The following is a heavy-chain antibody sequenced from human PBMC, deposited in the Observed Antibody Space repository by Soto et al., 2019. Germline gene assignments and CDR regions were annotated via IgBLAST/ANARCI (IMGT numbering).Heavy chain of an antibody. V-gene: IGHV4-30-4*01. CDR3: ASSVTTGLFDY. CDR1: GGSISSGDYY. D-gene: IGHD4-4*01. CDR2: IYYSGST. J-gene: IGHJ4*02. Sequence: SETLSLTCTVSGGSISSGDYYWIWIRQPPGKVLEWIGYIYYSGSTYYNPSLKSRVTISVDTSKNQFSLKLSSVTAADTAVYYCASSVTTGLFDYWGQGTLVTVSS.